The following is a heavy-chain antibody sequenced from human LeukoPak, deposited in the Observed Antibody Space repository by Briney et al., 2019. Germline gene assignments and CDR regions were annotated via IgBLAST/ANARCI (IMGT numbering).Heavy chain of an antibody. CDR3: ARARVVVAATDGMDV. J-gene: IGHJ6*02. D-gene: IGHD2-15*01. V-gene: IGHV1-69*13. Sequence: SVKVSCKASGGTFSSYAISWVRQAPGQGLEWMGGIIPIFGTANYAQKFQGRVTITADESTSTAYMELSSLRSEDTAVYYCARARVVVAATDGMDVWGQGTTVTVSS. CDR2: IIPIFGTA. CDR1: GGTFSSYA.